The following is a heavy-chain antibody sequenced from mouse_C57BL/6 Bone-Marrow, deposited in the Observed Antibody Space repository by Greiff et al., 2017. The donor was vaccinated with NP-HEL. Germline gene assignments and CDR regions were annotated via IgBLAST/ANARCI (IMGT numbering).Heavy chain of an antibody. J-gene: IGHJ3*01. Sequence: VQLQESGPGLVKPSQSLFLTCSITGFPITSSYYWIWIRQSPGKPLEWMGYITHSGETFYNPSLQSPISITRETSKNQFFLQLNSVTTEDTAMYYCAGDRWGQGWFAYWGQGTLVTVSA. CDR3: AGDRWGQGWFAY. V-gene: IGHV12-3*01. CDR2: ITHSGET. CDR1: GFPITSSYY.